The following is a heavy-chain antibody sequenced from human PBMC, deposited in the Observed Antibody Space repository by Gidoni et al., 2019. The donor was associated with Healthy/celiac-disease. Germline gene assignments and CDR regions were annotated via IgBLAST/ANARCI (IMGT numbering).Heavy chain of an antibody. Sequence: QVQLVQSGAEVKKPGASVKVSCKASGYTFTGYYMHWVRQAPGQGLEWMGWINPNSGGTNYAQKFQGRVTMTRDTSISTAYMELSRLRSDDTAVYYCAREVGNYYDSSGYYSRGVAFDIWGQGTMVTVSS. D-gene: IGHD3-22*01. CDR1: GYTFTGYY. J-gene: IGHJ3*02. V-gene: IGHV1-2*02. CDR3: AREVGNYYDSSGYYSRGVAFDI. CDR2: INPNSGGT.